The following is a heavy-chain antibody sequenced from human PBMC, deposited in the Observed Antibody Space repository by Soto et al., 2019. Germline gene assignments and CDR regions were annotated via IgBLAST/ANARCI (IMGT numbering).Heavy chain of an antibody. V-gene: IGHV4-59*01. CDR2: IYNNGRT. D-gene: IGHD2-2*01. Sequence: SETLSLTCTVSGGSISSSSWSWIRQPPGRGLVWIGYIYNNGRTDYNPSLISRVTISVDTSKNHFSLKLSSVPPADTAVYYCARARFCPSNSCYHYFDFWGQGTLVTVSS. CDR1: GGSISSSS. J-gene: IGHJ4*02. CDR3: ARARFCPSNSCYHYFDF.